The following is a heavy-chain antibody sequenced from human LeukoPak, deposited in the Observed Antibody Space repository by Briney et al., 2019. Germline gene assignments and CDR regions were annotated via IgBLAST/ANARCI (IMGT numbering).Heavy chain of an antibody. J-gene: IGHJ4*02. CDR1: VYTFTDHY. Sequence: GSSVKVSFKSSVYTFTDHYIHWVRQAPGQGLEWMGWIIPNSGDTNFAQRFQDRVIMTRDTSISTAYMELSSLRSDDTAFYYCARDVSDFGYQDRRLAYWGQGPPVPVSS. CDR3: ARDVSDFGYQDRRLAY. CDR2: IIPNSGDT. V-gene: IGHV1-2*02. D-gene: IGHD2-2*03.